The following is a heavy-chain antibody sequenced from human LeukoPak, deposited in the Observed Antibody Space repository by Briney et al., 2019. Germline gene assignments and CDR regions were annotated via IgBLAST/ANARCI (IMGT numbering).Heavy chain of an antibody. CDR3: ARGRDPYYDFWSGFHNWFDP. CDR2: INHSGST. V-gene: IGHV4-34*01. J-gene: IGHJ5*02. CDR1: GGSFSGYY. D-gene: IGHD3-3*01. Sequence: SSETLSLTCAVYGGSFSGYYWSWIRQPPGKGLEWIGEINHSGSTNYNPSLKSRVTISVDTSKNQFSLKLSAVTAADTAVYYCARGRDPYYDFWSGFHNWFDPWGQGTLVTVSS.